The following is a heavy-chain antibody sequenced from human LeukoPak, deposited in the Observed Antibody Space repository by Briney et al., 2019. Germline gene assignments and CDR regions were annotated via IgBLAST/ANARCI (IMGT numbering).Heavy chain of an antibody. CDR3: ARQPPGSGYQYRYYFDY. Sequence: PSETLSLTCTVSGGSVNSGGYSWSWIRQYPGRGLEWIGYIYFSGSTFYNPSFESRVFISLDTSKNQFSLRLSSVTAADTAIYYCARQPPGSGYQYRYYFDYWGQGTLVTVSS. J-gene: IGHJ4*02. D-gene: IGHD3-22*01. CDR2: IYFSGST. V-gene: IGHV4-31*03. CDR1: GGSVNSGGYS.